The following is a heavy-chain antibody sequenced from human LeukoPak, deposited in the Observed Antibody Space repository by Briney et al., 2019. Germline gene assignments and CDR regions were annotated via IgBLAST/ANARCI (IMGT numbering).Heavy chain of an antibody. J-gene: IGHJ4*02. CDR3: ARVGIPGYSYGRRGDYFDY. CDR2: IYYSGSI. Sequence: SETLSLTCTVSGGSISSYYWSWIRQPPGKGLEWIGYIYYSGSINYNPSLKSRVTISVDTSKNQFSLRLSSVTAADTAVYYCARVGIPGYSYGRRGDYFDYWGQGTLVTVSS. D-gene: IGHD5-18*01. CDR1: GGSISSYY. V-gene: IGHV4-59*01.